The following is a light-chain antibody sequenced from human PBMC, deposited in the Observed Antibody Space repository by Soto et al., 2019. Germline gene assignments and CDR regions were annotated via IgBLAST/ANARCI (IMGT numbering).Light chain of an antibody. Sequence: IEVTQTPSTVSAYVGDSVTITCLGSQSITTWLAWYQQKPGKVPKLLIYAASTLQSGVPSRFSGSGSGTDFTLTISSLQPEDVATYYCQKYNSAPPLTFGGGTKVAIK. J-gene: IGKJ4*01. CDR1: QSITTW. CDR2: AAS. V-gene: IGKV1-27*01. CDR3: QKYNSAPPLT.